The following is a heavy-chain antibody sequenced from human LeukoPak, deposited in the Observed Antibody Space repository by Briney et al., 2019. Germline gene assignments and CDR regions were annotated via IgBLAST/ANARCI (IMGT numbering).Heavy chain of an antibody. CDR1: GFTFSTYA. Sequence: PGGSLRPSCAASGFTFSTYAMTWVRQAPGKGLEWVSSISGSGGTTYYADSVKGRFTISRDNSKNTLYLQMNSLRAEDTAVYYCARRAGGYSHPYDYWGQGILVTVSS. D-gene: IGHD4-23*01. CDR2: ISGSGGTT. V-gene: IGHV3-23*01. J-gene: IGHJ4*02. CDR3: ARRAGGYSHPYDY.